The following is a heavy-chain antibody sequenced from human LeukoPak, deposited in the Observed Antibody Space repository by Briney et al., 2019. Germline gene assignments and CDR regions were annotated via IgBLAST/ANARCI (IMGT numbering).Heavy chain of an antibody. CDR1: GFTFKTHA. V-gene: IGHV3-23*01. CDR3: TRGKNFRADAFDI. J-gene: IGHJ3*02. CDR2: IDESGVTR. Sequence: GVSLRLSCAASGFTFKTHAMSWVRQAPGKGLEWVSRIDESGVTRSYADSVKGRFTISRDNPKNTLYLQMNSLRAEDTAVYYCTRGKNFRADAFDIWGQGTMVTVSS. D-gene: IGHD2/OR15-2a*01.